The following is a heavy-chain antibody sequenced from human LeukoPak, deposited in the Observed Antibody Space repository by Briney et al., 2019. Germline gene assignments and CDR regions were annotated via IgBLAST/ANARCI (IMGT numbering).Heavy chain of an antibody. CDR3: AKRGGSSGTYPTFHGMDV. Sequence: PGRSLRLSCAASGFTFDDYAMHWVRQAPGKGLEWVSGISWNSGSIGYADSVKGRFTISRDNSKKTLYLQMNSLRAEDTAVYYCAKRGGSSGTYPTFHGMDVWGQGTTVTVSS. V-gene: IGHV3-9*01. D-gene: IGHD1-26*01. J-gene: IGHJ6*02. CDR2: ISWNSGSI. CDR1: GFTFDDYA.